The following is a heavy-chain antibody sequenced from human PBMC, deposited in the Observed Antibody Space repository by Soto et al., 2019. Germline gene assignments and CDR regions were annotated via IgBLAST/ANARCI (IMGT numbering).Heavy chain of an antibody. CDR2: ISYDGSNK. D-gene: IGHD6-13*01. Sequence: GGSLRLSCAASGFTFSSYGMHWVRQAPGKXLEWVAVISYDGSNKYYADSVKGRFTISRDNSKNTLYLQMNSLRAEDTAVYYCAKDRKMGIAAAGRNYYYGMDVWGQGTTVTVSS. CDR1: GFTFSSYG. J-gene: IGHJ6*02. CDR3: AKDRKMGIAAAGRNYYYGMDV. V-gene: IGHV3-30*18.